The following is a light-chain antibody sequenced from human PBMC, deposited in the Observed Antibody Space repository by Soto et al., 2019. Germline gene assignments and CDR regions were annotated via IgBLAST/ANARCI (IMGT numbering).Light chain of an antibody. Sequence: ETVLTQSPGTLSLSPGERATLSCRASQTIRSNYLAWYRQTPGEAPRLLIDGASNMATGIADRFSGSGSGTDFTLIISRLEPEDFALYYCQQYCSSPWTFGQGTKVEI. J-gene: IGKJ1*01. CDR1: QTIRSNY. V-gene: IGKV3-20*01. CDR3: QQYCSSPWT. CDR2: GAS.